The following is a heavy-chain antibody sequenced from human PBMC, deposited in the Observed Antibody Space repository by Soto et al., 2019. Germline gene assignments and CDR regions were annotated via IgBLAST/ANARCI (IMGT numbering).Heavy chain of an antibody. V-gene: IGHV1-46*03. Sequence: GASVKVSCKASGYTFTSYYMHWVRQAPGQGLEWMGIINPSGGSTSYAQKFQGRVTMTRDTSTSTVYMELSSLRSEDTAVYYCARNTGIAAAGVIFDYWGQGTPVTVSS. CDR1: GYTFTSYY. J-gene: IGHJ4*02. CDR2: INPSGGST. CDR3: ARNTGIAAAGVIFDY. D-gene: IGHD6-13*01.